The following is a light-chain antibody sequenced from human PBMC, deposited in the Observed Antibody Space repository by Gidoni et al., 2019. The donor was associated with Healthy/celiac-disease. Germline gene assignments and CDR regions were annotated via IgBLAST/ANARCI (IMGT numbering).Light chain of an antibody. CDR1: QSISRW. J-gene: IGKJ1*01. Sequence: DIQMTQSPSTLSASVGDRVTITCRARQSISRWLAWDQQKPGKAPKLLIYKASSLESGVPSRFSGSGSGTEFTLTISSLQPDDFATYYCQQYNSYSWTFGQGTKVEIK. V-gene: IGKV1-5*03. CDR3: QQYNSYSWT. CDR2: KAS.